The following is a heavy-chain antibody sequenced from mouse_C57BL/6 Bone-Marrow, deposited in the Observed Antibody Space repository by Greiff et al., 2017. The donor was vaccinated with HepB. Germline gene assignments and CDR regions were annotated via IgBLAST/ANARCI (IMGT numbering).Heavy chain of an antibody. CDR2: IRSKSNNYAT. J-gene: IGHJ1*03. D-gene: IGHD1-1*01. CDR3: VRHFYYYGSSYGYFDV. V-gene: IGHV10-1*01. CDR1: GFSFNTYA. Sequence: EVQLVESGGGLVQPKGSLKLSCAASGFSFNTYAMNWVRQAPGKGLEWVARIRSKSNNYATYYAVSVKDRFTISRDESESMLYLQMNNLQTEDTSMYYCVRHFYYYGSSYGYFDVWGTGTTVTVSS.